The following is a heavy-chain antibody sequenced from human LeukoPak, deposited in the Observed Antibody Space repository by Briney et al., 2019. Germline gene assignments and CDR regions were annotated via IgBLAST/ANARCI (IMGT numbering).Heavy chain of an antibody. D-gene: IGHD1-7*01. J-gene: IGHJ5*02. CDR2: IKQDGSER. Sequence: GGSLRLSCAASGFPFTTYWMNWVRQPLGKGVEWVDNIKQDGSERYYVDSVKGRFTISRDNAKNSLNLQMNSLRAEDTAVYYCARDRVAGTVSGWFDPWGQGTLVTVSS. CDR1: GFPFTTYW. CDR3: ARDRVAGTVSGWFDP. V-gene: IGHV3-7*01.